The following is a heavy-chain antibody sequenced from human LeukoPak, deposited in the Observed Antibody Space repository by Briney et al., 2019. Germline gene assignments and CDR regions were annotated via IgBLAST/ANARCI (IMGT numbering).Heavy chain of an antibody. CDR2: MNPNSGNT. V-gene: IGHV1-8*01. Sequence: ASAKVSCKASGYTFTSYDINWVRQATRQGLEWMGWMNPNSGNTGYAQKFQGRVTMTRDTSISTAYMELSSLRSEDTAVYYCASPSAHIYDSSGYYNAWGQGTLVTVSS. CDR3: ASPSAHIYDSSGYYNA. CDR1: GYTFTSYD. D-gene: IGHD3-22*01. J-gene: IGHJ5*02.